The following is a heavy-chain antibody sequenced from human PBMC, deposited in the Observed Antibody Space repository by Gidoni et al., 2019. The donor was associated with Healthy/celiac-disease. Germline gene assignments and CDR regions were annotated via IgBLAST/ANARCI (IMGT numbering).Heavy chain of an antibody. J-gene: IGHJ5*02. Sequence: EVQLLESGGDLVQPGGSLRLSCVASGFTFSSYAMSWVRQAPGKGLEWVSAISGSGGSTYYADSVKGRFTISRDNSKNTLYLQMNSLRAEDTAVYYCAKAATVTKGWDWFDPWGQGTLVTVSS. CDR3: AKAATVTKGWDWFDP. D-gene: IGHD4-17*01. V-gene: IGHV3-23*01. CDR2: ISGSGGST. CDR1: GFTFSSYA.